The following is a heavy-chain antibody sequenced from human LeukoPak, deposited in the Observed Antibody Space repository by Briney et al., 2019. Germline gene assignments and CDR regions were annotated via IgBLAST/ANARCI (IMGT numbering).Heavy chain of an antibody. J-gene: IGHJ2*01. Sequence: SETLSLTCAVYGGSFSGYYWSWIRQPPGKGLEWIGEINHSGSTNYNPSLKSRVTISVDTSKNQFSLKLSSVTAADTAVYYCARRGPVGATTDWYFDLWGRGTLVTVSS. CDR2: INHSGST. CDR3: ARRGPVGATTDWYFDL. D-gene: IGHD1-26*01. CDR1: GGSFSGYY. V-gene: IGHV4-34*01.